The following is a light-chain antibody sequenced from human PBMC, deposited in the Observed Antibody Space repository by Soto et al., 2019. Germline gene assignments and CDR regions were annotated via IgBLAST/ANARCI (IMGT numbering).Light chain of an antibody. V-gene: IGLV1-44*01. CDR3: AAWDGSLNNVL. J-gene: IGLJ2*01. CDR1: GSSIGTNT. CDR2: GDN. Sequence: QAVVTQPPSASGTPGQRVTISCSGSGSSIGTNTVNWYRQLPGTAPKLLIYGDNQRPSGVPDRFSGSKSGTSASLAISGLQSEDAAEYYCAAWDGSLNNVLFGGGTKLTVL.